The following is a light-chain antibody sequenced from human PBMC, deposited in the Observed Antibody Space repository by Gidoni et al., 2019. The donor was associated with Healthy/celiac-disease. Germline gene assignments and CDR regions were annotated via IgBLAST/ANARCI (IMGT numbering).Light chain of an antibody. V-gene: IGKV1-8*01. CDR2: AAS. CDR3: QQYYSYPWT. CDR1: QVISSY. J-gene: IGKJ1*01. Sequence: AIRMTQSPSSFSASTGDRVTITCRASQVISSYLAWYQQKPGKAPKLLIYAASTLQSGVPSRVSGSGSGTDFTLTISCLQSEDFATYYCQQYYSYPWTFGQGTKVEIK.